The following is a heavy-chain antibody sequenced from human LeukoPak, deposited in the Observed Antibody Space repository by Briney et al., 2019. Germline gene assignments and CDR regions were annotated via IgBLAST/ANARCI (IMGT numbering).Heavy chain of an antibody. CDR3: ARDNQKYYYGSGSMGVGY. CDR1: GFTFSSYS. J-gene: IGHJ4*02. Sequence: PGGSLRLSCAASGFTFSSYSMSWVRQAPGKGLEWVSSISSSSSYIYYADSVKGRFTISRDNAKNSLYLQMNSLRAEDTAVYYCARDNQKYYYGSGSMGVGYWGQGTLVTVSS. V-gene: IGHV3-21*01. D-gene: IGHD3-10*01. CDR2: ISSSSSYI.